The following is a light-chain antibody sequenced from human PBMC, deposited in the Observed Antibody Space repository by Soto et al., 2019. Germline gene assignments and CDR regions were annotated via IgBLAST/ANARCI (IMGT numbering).Light chain of an antibody. Sequence: PSTLSASVGDRVTITCRASQSISSWLAWYQQKPGKAPKLLIHKASSLESGVPSRFSGSGSGTEFTLAISSLQPDDSATYYCQQYKDNWPFCQGTKVDIK. CDR2: KAS. V-gene: IGKV1-5*03. CDR1: QSISSW. CDR3: QQYKDNWP. J-gene: IGKJ1*01.